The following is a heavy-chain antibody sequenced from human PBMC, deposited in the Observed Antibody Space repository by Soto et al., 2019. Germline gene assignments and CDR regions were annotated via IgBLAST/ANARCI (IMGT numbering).Heavy chain of an antibody. J-gene: IGHJ5*02. CDR2: IIPIFGTA. D-gene: IGHD3-3*01. CDR3: ASALRFLEWLFWPS. CDR1: GGTFSSYA. Sequence: SVKVSCKASGGTFSSYAISWVRQAPGQGLEWMGGIIPIFGTANYAQKFQGRVTITADESTSTAYMELSSLRSEDTAVYYCASALRFLEWLFWPSWGQGTLVTVPS. V-gene: IGHV1-69*13.